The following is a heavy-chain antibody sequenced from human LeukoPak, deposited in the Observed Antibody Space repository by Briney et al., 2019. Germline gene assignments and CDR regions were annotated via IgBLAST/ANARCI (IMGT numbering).Heavy chain of an antibody. CDR3: ARLLDSDNSGAPDTFDM. CDR1: SDSISPNY. D-gene: IGHD3-22*01. V-gene: IGHV4-59*01. Sequence: SETLSLTCSVFSDSISPNYWTWIRQSPGKGLEWIGYVYYTGRTKYNPSLQSRLTISLDTSNNHFSLQPSSVTTADTAVYYCARLLDSDNSGAPDTFDMWGQGTMVTVSS. J-gene: IGHJ3*02. CDR2: VYYTGRT.